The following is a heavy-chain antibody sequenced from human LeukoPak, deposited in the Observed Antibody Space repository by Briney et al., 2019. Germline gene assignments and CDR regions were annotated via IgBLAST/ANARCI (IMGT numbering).Heavy chain of an antibody. CDR1: GFTFSNYE. V-gene: IGHV3-48*03. D-gene: IGHD5-18*01. Sequence: GGSLRLSXAASGFTFSNYEMNWVRQAPGMGLEWVSYISGSGSTIYYADSVKGRFTISRDNAKDSLYLQMNSLRAEDTAVYYCARVRSGYSHENYFDYWGQGTLVTVSS. CDR2: ISGSGSTI. CDR3: ARVRSGYSHENYFDY. J-gene: IGHJ4*02.